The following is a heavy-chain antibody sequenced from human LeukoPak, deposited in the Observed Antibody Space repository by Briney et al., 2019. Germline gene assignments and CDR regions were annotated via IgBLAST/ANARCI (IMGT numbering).Heavy chain of an antibody. CDR2: INHSGST. CDR3: AKAPYLSTGS. CDR1: GGSFRDYY. D-gene: IGHD3-22*01. J-gene: IGHJ3*01. V-gene: IGHV4-34*01. Sequence: SETLSLTCAVYGGSFRDYYWSWIRQPPGKGLEWIGEINHSGSTNYNPSLTSRVTISLDTSKNQFSLMLTSVTAADTAVYYCAKAPYLSTGSWGQGILVAVSS.